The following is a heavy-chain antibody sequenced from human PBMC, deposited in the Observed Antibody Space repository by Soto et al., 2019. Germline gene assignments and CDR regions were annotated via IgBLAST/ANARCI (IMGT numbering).Heavy chain of an antibody. CDR2: LYHSGNT. Sequence: PSETLSLTCAVSGGAISSVNCLIVFRQPRGRGLEWIGELYHSGNTKYNPSLKSLVTISVDKSKNQFSLNLRSVTAADTAVYYCSGGVRPGRLDWFDPWGQGILVTVSS. V-gene: IGHV4-4*02. CDR1: GGAISSVNC. D-gene: IGHD3-10*01. CDR3: SGGVRPGRLDWFDP. J-gene: IGHJ5*02.